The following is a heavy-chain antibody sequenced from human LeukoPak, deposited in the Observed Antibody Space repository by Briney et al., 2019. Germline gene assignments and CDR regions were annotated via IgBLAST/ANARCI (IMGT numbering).Heavy chain of an antibody. Sequence: SETLSLTCTVSGGSISSSSYYWGWIRQPPGRRLEWIGDFYYSGSAYYNPSLKSRVTISADTSKNQFSLRLSSVTAADTAVYFCARHTSGSSRLFDYWGQGTLVTVSS. D-gene: IGHD5-12*01. CDR2: FYYSGSA. CDR3: ARHTSGSSRLFDY. V-gene: IGHV4-39*01. CDR1: GGSISSSSYY. J-gene: IGHJ4*02.